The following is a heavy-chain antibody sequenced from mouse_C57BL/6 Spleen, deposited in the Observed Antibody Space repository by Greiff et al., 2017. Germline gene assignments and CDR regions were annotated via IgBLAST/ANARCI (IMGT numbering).Heavy chain of an antibody. D-gene: IGHD1-1*01. Sequence: QVQLKQSGAELVRPGASVTLSCKASGYTFTDYEMHWVKQTPVHGLEWIGAIDPETGGTAYNQKFKGKAILTADKSSSTAYMELRSLTSEDSAVYYCIYGSSLYWYFDVWGTGTTVTVSS. V-gene: IGHV1-15*01. CDR1: GYTFTDYE. CDR3: IYGSSLYWYFDV. CDR2: IDPETGGT. J-gene: IGHJ1*03.